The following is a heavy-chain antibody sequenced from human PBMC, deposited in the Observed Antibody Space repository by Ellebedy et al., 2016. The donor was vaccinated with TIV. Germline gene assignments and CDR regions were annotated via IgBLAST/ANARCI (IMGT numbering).Heavy chain of an antibody. V-gene: IGHV3-53*01. D-gene: IGHD3-16*01. Sequence: GESLKISCAASGLTVGSNYMSWVRQTPGKGLEWVSRTYSGGVTYYSDSVRGRFTVSTDKSKNPLELQMDRLTVEDAAVYYCARGVRDIWGFYFDSWGQGIRVTVSS. CDR3: ARGVRDIWGFYFDS. J-gene: IGHJ4*02. CDR1: GLTVGSNY. CDR2: TYSGGVT.